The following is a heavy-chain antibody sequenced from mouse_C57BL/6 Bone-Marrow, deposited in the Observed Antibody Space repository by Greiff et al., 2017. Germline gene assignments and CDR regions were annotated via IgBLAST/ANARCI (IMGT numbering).Heavy chain of an antibody. J-gene: IGHJ2*01. V-gene: IGHV14-2*01. CDR3: SGDPHYYSSSYDY. CDR1: GFNIKDYY. D-gene: IGHD1-1*01. Sequence: VQLQQSGAELVKPGASVKLSCTASGFNIKDYYMHWVKQRTEQGLEWIGRIDPEDGVTKYAPKFQGKAMITADTSSNTAYLQLSSLTSEDTSVYYCSGDPHYYSSSYDYWGQGTTRTGSS. CDR2: IDPEDGVT.